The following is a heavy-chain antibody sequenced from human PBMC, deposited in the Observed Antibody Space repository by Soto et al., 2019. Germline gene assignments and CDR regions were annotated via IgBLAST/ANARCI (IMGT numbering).Heavy chain of an antibody. D-gene: IGHD3-3*01. J-gene: IGHJ6*02. V-gene: IGHV1-69*01. CDR3: ARDPTRGGVVLKDYVMDV. Sequence: QVQLVQSGAAVRKPGSSVKVSCKASGGTLNNYAVSWVRQAPGQGLEWMGGIIPMFGTANYAQKFQDRVTITADESRSTVYVDLTSLRSEDTAIYSGARDPTRGGVVLKDYVMDVWARGPRSPSP. CDR2: IIPMFGTA. CDR1: GGTLNNYA.